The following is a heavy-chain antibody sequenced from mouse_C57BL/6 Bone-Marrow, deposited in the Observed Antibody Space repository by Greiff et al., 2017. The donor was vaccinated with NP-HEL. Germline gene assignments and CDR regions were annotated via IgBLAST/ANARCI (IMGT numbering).Heavy chain of an antibody. J-gene: IGHJ4*01. CDR3: ARLGSSPYYAMDY. CDR1: GYTFTSYD. Sequence: QVHVKQSGPELVKPGASVKLSCKASGYTFTSYDINWVKQRPGQGLEWIGWIYPRDGSTKYNEKFKGKATLTVDTSSSTAYMELHSLTSEDSAVYFCARLGSSPYYAMDYWGQGTSVTVSS. V-gene: IGHV1-85*01. D-gene: IGHD1-1*01. CDR2: IYPRDGST.